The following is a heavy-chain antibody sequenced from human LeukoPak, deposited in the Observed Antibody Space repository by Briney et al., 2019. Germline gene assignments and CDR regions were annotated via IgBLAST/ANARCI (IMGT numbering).Heavy chain of an antibody. V-gene: IGHV4-59*12. CDR2: ISYSGST. CDR3: ARGGSRSYTSSTLDY. J-gene: IGHJ4*02. D-gene: IGHD6-6*01. CDR1: GGSITVYY. Sequence: SETLSLTCSASGGSITVYYWNWIRQSPGKGLEWIGSISYSGSTNYIPSLKSRVTISIDTSKNRFSLKVSSVIAADTAMYYCARGGSRSYTSSTLDYWGQGTLVTVSS.